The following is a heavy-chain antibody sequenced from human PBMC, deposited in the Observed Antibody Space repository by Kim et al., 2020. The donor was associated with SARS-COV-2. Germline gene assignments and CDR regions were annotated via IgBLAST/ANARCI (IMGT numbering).Heavy chain of an antibody. CDR3: ARDFGLPRGWGAFDI. V-gene: IGHV4-31*03. CDR2: IYYSGST. J-gene: IGHJ3*02. Sequence: SETLSLTCTVSGGSISSGGYYWSWIRQHPGKGLEWIGYIYYSGSTYYNPSLKSRVTISVDTSKNQFSLKLSSVTAADTAVYYCARDFGLPRGWGAFDIWGQGTMVTVSS. CDR1: GGSISSGGYY. D-gene: IGHD6-19*01.